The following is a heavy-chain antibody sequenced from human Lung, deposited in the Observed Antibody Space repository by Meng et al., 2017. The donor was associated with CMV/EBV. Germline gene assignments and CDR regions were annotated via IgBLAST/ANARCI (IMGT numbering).Heavy chain of an antibody. CDR2: IIPILGTA. D-gene: IGHD6-13*01. Sequence: CKPSGGNFSSYGISWMRQAPGQGLEWMGGIIPILGTANYAQKFQGRVTITTDESTSTAYMELSSLSSEDTAVYYCARGDSSWYRLDYWGQGTLVTVSS. CDR1: GGNFSSYG. CDR3: ARGDSSWYRLDY. J-gene: IGHJ4*02. V-gene: IGHV1-69*05.